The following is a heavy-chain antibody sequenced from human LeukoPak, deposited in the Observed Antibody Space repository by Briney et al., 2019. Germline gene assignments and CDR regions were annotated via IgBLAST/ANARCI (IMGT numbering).Heavy chain of an antibody. CDR1: GFTFSTFG. Sequence: GSLRLSCATAGFTFSTFGIHWVRQTPGKGLEWAAAIQSDGSKQYYGDSVKGRFTISRDSSKNTVYLQMNSLRDEDTAVYYCARDVDTSSHSSQLDPWGQGTLVTVSS. J-gene: IGHJ5*02. CDR3: ARDVDTSSHSSQLDP. CDR2: IQSDGSKQ. D-gene: IGHD5-18*01. V-gene: IGHV3-33*01.